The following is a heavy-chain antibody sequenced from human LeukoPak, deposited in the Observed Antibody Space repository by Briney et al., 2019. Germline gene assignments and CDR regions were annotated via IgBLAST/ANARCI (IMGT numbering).Heavy chain of an antibody. D-gene: IGHD6-19*01. CDR1: GGSFSGYY. J-gene: IGHJ4*02. V-gene: IGHV4-34*01. Sequence: PSETLSLTCAVYGGSFSGYYWSWIRQPPGKGLEWIGEINHSGSTNYNPSLKSRVTISVDTSKNQFSLKLSSVTAADTAVYYCARVKDPSGWYSYFDYWGQGTLVTVSS. CDR3: ARVKDPSGWYSYFDY. CDR2: INHSGST.